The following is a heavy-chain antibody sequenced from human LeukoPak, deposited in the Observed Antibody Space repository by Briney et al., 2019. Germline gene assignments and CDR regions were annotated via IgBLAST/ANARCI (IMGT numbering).Heavy chain of an antibody. CDR3: ARARIAAPLLDY. CDR2: ISDHGKSR. CDR1: GFTFSNYE. Sequence: GVSLRLSCAASGFTFSNYEMNWVRQTPGKGREWVSYISDHGKSRNYVDSVKGRFTISRDNANNSLYLQMSSLRVEDTAVYFCARARIAAPLLDYWGQGTLVTVSS. D-gene: IGHD6-13*01. V-gene: IGHV3-48*03. J-gene: IGHJ4*02.